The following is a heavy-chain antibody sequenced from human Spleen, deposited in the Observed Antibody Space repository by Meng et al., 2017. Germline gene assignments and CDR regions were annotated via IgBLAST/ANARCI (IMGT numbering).Heavy chain of an antibody. CDR1: DYTFTGYG. J-gene: IGHJ4*02. V-gene: IGHV1-18*01. CDR2: LGAHDGDT. D-gene: IGHD3-10*01. Sequence: QVQPVQSGPEAKKLGASVKVSCKASDYTFTGYGVSWVRQAPGQGLEWMGWLGAHDGDTSHAPKFQGRVTVSADRPTATAYMELRSIRSDDTAVYYCARGTPGRSYSDYWGQGTLVTVSS. CDR3: ARGTPGRSYSDY.